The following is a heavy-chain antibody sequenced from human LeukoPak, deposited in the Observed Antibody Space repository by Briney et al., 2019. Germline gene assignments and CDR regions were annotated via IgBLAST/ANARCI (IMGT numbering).Heavy chain of an antibody. CDR2: ISGSGGST. CDR3: ATISGVAGTLFDY. D-gene: IGHD6-19*01. Sequence: GGSLRLSCAASGFTFSSYAMSWVRQAPGKGLEWVSAISGSGGSTYYADSVKGRFTISRDNSKNTLYLQMNSLRAEDTAVYYCATISGVAGTLFDYWGQGTLVTVSS. J-gene: IGHJ4*02. V-gene: IGHV3-23*01. CDR1: GFTFSSYA.